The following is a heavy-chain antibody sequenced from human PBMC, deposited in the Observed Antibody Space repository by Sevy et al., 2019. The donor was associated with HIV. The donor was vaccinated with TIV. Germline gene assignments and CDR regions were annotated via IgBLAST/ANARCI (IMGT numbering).Heavy chain of an antibody. D-gene: IGHD1-26*01. CDR1: GFTFSSYA. Sequence: GGALRRSGAASGFTFSSYAMSGVRQAPGKGLEWVSAIRGSGGSTYYADSVKGRFTISRDNSKNTLYLQMNNLRGEDTAVYYCAKDLISRSYGGFFDYWGQGTLVTVSS. J-gene: IGHJ4*02. V-gene: IGHV3-23*01. CDR3: AKDLISRSYGGFFDY. CDR2: IRGSGGST.